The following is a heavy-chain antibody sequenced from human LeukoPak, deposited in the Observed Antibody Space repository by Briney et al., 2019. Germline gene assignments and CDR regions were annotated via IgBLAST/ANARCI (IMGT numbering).Heavy chain of an antibody. J-gene: IGHJ4*02. V-gene: IGHV1-18*01. CDR2: ISAYNGNT. D-gene: IGHD3-22*01. Sequence: ASVKVSCKASGGSFSSYAISWVRQAPGQGLEWMGWISAYNGNTNYAQKLQGRVTMTTDTSTSTAYMELRSLRSDDTAVYYCARDRSYYDSSGAYWGQGTLVTVSS. CDR3: ARDRSYYDSSGAY. CDR1: GGSFSSYA.